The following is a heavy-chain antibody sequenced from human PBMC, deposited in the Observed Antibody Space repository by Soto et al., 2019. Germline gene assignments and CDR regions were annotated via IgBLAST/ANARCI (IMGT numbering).Heavy chain of an antibody. D-gene: IGHD3-10*01. CDR2: IIPIFGTA. CDR1: GGTSSSYA. Sequence: SVKVSCKASGGTSSSYAISWVRQAPGQGLEWMGGIIPIFGTANYAQKFQGRVTITADESTSTAYMELSSLRSEDTAVYYCASLSRMVRGVYWFDPWGQGTLVTVSS. J-gene: IGHJ5*02. CDR3: ASLSRMVRGVYWFDP. V-gene: IGHV1-69*13.